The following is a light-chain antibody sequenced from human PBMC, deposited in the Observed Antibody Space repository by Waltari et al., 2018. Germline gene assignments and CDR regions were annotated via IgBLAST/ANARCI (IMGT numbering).Light chain of an antibody. CDR1: SRDVGNYNL. J-gene: IGLJ2*01. V-gene: IGLV2-23*02. Sequence: QSALTQPASASGSPGQSIPISCTGTSRDVGNYNLVSWYQQHPGQAPNLIIYEVSQRASGVSNRFSGSKSGTSASLTISGLQAEDEADFYCCAYAGSVSSVVFGGGTKLTVL. CDR3: CAYAGSVSSVV. CDR2: EVS.